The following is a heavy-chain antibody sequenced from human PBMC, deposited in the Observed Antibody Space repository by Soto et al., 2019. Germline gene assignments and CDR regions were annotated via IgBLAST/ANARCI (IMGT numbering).Heavy chain of an antibody. J-gene: IGHJ4*02. Sequence: QVQLVQSGAEVKKPGASVKVSCKASGYTFTNYGISWVRQAPGQGLEWMGWISANNGNTNYEQKLQGRVTMTTATSTSTAYRELRSRRSDATAVYYCARDRGSYALDYWGQGTLVTVSS. CDR1: GYTFTNYG. CDR3: ARDRGSYALDY. V-gene: IGHV1-18*01. D-gene: IGHD1-26*01. CDR2: ISANNGNT.